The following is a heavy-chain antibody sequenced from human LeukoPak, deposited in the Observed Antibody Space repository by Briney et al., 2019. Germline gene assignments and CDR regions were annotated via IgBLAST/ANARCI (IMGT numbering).Heavy chain of an antibody. V-gene: IGHV3-74*01. Sequence: GGSLRLSCAASGFTFSSYWMHWVRQAPGKGLVWVSRINSDGSSTSYADSVKGRFTISRDNAKNTLYLQMSSLRAEDTAVYYCASTSSSWGNVQHWGQGTLVTVSS. D-gene: IGHD6-13*01. CDR1: GFTFSSYW. CDR2: INSDGSST. J-gene: IGHJ1*01. CDR3: ASTSSSWGNVQH.